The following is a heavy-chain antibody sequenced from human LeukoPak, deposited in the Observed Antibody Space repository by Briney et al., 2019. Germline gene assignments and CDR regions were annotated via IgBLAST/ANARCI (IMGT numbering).Heavy chain of an antibody. CDR3: ARASWFHDAFDI. D-gene: IGHD3-10*01. CDR1: GYTFTSYD. CDR2: MNPNSGNT. J-gene: IGHJ3*02. V-gene: IGHV1-8*01. Sequence: GASVKVSCKASGYTFTSYDINWVRQATGQGLEWMGWMNPNSGNTGYAQKFQGRVTMTRNTSTSTAYMELSSLRSEDTAVYYCARASWFHDAFDIWGQGTMVTVSS.